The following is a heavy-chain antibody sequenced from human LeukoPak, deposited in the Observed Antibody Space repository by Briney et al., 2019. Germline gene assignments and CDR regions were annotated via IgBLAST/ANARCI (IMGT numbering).Heavy chain of an antibody. Sequence: GGSLRLSCAASVFTFSNAWMSWVRQAPGKGLEWVGRIKSKTDGGTTDYAAPVKGRFTISRDDSKNTLYLQMNSLKTEDTAVYYCTTAYYYGSGSSLDYYYYGMDVWGKGTTVTVSS. V-gene: IGHV3-15*01. CDR1: VFTFSNAW. J-gene: IGHJ6*04. CDR2: IKSKTDGGTT. D-gene: IGHD3-10*01. CDR3: TTAYYYGSGSSLDYYYYGMDV.